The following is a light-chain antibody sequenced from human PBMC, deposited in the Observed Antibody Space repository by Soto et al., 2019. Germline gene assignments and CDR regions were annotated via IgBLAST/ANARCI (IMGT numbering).Light chain of an antibody. V-gene: IGLV2-23*01. CDR1: SSDVGSYNL. CDR2: EGS. Sequence: QSALTQPASVSGSPGQSITISGTGTSSDVGSYNLVSWYQHRPGKAPKLIIYEGSKRPSGVSNRFFGSKSGYTASLTLSGLQAEDEADYYCCSYARSSSYVFGTGTKLTVL. CDR3: CSYARSSSYV. J-gene: IGLJ1*01.